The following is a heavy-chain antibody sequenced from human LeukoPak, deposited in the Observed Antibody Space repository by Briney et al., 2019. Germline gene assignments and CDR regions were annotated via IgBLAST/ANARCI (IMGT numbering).Heavy chain of an antibody. CDR2: IHYTGNT. CDR3: ARLEEGYGSGRRENYYYYYMDV. D-gene: IGHD3-10*01. V-gene: IGHV4-59*01. CDR1: GGSISSYY. J-gene: IGHJ6*03. Sequence: PSETLSLTCTVSGGSISSYYWSWIRQPPGKGLEWIGYIHYTGNTNYNPSLKSRVTISVDTSKNQFSLKLSFVTAADTAVYYCARLEEGYGSGRRENYYYYYMDVWGKGRTVTIPS.